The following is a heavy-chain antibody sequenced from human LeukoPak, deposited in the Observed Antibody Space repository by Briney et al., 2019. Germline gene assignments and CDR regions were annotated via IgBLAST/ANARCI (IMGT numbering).Heavy chain of an antibody. Sequence: GASVKVSCKASGYTFTGYYMHWVRQAPGQGLEWMGGINPNSGGTNYAQKFQGRVTMTRDTSISTAYMELSRLRSDDTAVYYCARDWGYSSSWFRGNDAFDIWGQGTMVTVSS. J-gene: IGHJ3*02. CDR1: GYTFTGYY. V-gene: IGHV1-2*02. CDR2: INPNSGGT. CDR3: ARDWGYSSSWFRGNDAFDI. D-gene: IGHD6-13*01.